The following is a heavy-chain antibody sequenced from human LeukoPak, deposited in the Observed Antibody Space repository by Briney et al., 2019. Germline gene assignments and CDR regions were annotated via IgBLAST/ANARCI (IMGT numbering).Heavy chain of an antibody. CDR2: ISAYNGNT. D-gene: IGHD6-13*01. CDR3: ASSIAAAGTRESDY. V-gene: IGHV1-18*01. Sequence: ASVKVSCKASGYTFTSYGISWVRQAPGQGLEWMGWISAYNGNTNYAQKLQGRVTMTTDTSTSTAYMELSRLRSDDTAVYYCASSIAAAGTRESDYWGQGTLVTVSS. J-gene: IGHJ4*02. CDR1: GYTFTSYG.